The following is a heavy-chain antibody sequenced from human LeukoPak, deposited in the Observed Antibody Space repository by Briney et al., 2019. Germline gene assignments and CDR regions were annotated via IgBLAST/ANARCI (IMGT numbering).Heavy chain of an antibody. CDR1: GDSISSGSYY. CDR2: LYASGST. D-gene: IGHD3-3*01. J-gene: IGHJ4*02. CDR3: ARHSYYDFWSGYYLDY. V-gene: IGHV4-61*02. Sequence: SETLSLTCTVSGDSISSGSYYWSWIRQPAGKGLEWVGRLYASGSTNYSPSLKSRVTISVDTSKNQFSLKLSSVTAADTAVYYCARHSYYDFWSGYYLDYWGQGTLVTVSS.